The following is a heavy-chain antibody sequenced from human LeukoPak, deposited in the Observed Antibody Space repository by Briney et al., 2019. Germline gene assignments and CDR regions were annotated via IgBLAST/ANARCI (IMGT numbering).Heavy chain of an antibody. V-gene: IGHV4-30-2*01. CDR2: IFHTGST. CDR1: GDSISSGAYS. CDR3: ARELWFANAPGSWLDP. J-gene: IGHJ5*02. D-gene: IGHD3-10*01. Sequence: SETLSLTCVVSGDSISSGAYSWSWIRQPPGKGLEWIGYIFHTGSTFYNLSLKSRVTISVDNSKNQFSLRLSSVTAADTAVYYCARELWFANAPGSWLDPWGQGTLVTVSS.